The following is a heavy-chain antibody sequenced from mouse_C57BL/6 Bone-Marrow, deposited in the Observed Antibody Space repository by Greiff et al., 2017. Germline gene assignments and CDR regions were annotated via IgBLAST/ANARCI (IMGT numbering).Heavy chain of an antibody. V-gene: IGHV1-54*01. Sequence: QVQLQQSGAELVRPGTSVTVSCKASGYAFTNYLIEWVKQRPGQGLEWIGVINPGSGGTNYNEKFKGKATLTADKSSSTAYMQLSSLTSEDSAVYFCARRGSSYYWYFDVWGTGTTVTVSS. CDR1: GYAFTNYL. CDR2: INPGSGGT. J-gene: IGHJ1*03. CDR3: ARRGSSYYWYFDV. D-gene: IGHD1-1*01.